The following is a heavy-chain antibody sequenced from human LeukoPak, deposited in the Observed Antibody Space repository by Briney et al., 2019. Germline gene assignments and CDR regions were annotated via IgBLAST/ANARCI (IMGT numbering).Heavy chain of an antibody. D-gene: IGHD2-15*01. V-gene: IGHV1-46*01. CDR3: ARGPRGGVVVVAANEANWFDP. Sequence: GASVKVSCKASGYTFTSYYMHWVRQAPGQGLEWMGIINPSGGSTSYAQKFQGRVTMTRDTSTSTVYMELSSLRSEDTAVYYCARGPRGGVVVVAANEANWFDPWGQGTLVTVSS. CDR1: GYTFTSYY. J-gene: IGHJ5*02. CDR2: INPSGGST.